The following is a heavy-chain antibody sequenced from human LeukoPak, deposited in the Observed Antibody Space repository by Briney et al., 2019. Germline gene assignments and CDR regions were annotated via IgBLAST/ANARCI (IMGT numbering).Heavy chain of an antibody. CDR3: ARDFLGLPLSHPDAFHI. V-gene: IGHV4-59*01. J-gene: IGHJ3*02. CDR1: GGSISSYY. CDR2: IYDSGST. Sequence: SETLSLTCTVSGGSISSYYWSWIRQPPGKGLEWIGYIYDSGSTNYNPSLKSRVTISVDTSKNQFSLKLSSVTAADTAVYYCARDFLGLPLSHPDAFHIWGQGTMVTVSS. D-gene: IGHD2/OR15-2a*01.